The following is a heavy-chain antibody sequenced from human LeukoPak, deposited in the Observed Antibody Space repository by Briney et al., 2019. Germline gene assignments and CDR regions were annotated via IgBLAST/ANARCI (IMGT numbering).Heavy chain of an antibody. Sequence: GASVKVSCKASGYTFNTYAITWVRQAPGQGLEWMGRINTNTGTPTYAQGFTGRIVFSVDSPVSTAYLQITSLEAEDTAVYYCARRQYTYGQYYFDYWGQGTLVTVSS. J-gene: IGHJ4*02. CDR2: INTNTGTP. V-gene: IGHV7-4-1*02. CDR3: ARRQYTYGQYYFDY. CDR1: GYTFNTYA. D-gene: IGHD5-18*01.